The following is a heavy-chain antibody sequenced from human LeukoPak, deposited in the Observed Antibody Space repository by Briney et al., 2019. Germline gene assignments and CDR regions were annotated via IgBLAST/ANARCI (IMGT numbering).Heavy chain of an antibody. CDR1: GGSFSGYY. V-gene: IGHV4-34*01. J-gene: IGHJ4*02. CDR3: ARVNAPDNDY. Sequence: SGTLSLTCTVYGGSFSGYYWSWIRQPPGKGLEWIGEINHSGSTNYNPSLKSRVTISVDTSKNQFSLKLSSVTAADTAVYYCARVNAPDNDYWGQGTLVTVSS. D-gene: IGHD1-14*01. CDR2: INHSGST.